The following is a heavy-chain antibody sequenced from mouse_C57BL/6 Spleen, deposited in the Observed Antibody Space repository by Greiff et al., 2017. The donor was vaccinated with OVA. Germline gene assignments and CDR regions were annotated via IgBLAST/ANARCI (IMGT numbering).Heavy chain of an antibody. CDR1: GYTFTDYN. Sequence: VQLQQSGPELVKPGASVKIPCKASGYTFTDYNMDWVKQSHGKSLEWIGDINPNNGGTIYNQKFKGKATLTVDKSSSTAYMELRSLTSEDTAVYYIARFYYYGSSYRYFDVWGTGTTVTVSS. CDR3: ARFYYYGSSYRYFDV. V-gene: IGHV1-18*01. J-gene: IGHJ1*03. D-gene: IGHD1-1*01. CDR2: INPNNGGT.